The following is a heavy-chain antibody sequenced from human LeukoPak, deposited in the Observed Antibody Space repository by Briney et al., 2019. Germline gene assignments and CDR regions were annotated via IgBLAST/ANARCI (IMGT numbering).Heavy chain of an antibody. V-gene: IGHV4-4*02. CDR3: ARDSPAYCSGNNCYNWYFDL. CDR1: GGSISGRNW. J-gene: IGHJ2*01. D-gene: IGHD2-15*01. Sequence: SSETLSLTCAVSGGSISGRNWWNWVRQPPGKXXXXXXXXXXXGESNYNPSLKSRVTLSIDKSTNQFSLKLSSVTAADTAIYYCARDSPAYCSGNNCYNWYFDLWGRGILITVSS. CDR2: XXXXGES.